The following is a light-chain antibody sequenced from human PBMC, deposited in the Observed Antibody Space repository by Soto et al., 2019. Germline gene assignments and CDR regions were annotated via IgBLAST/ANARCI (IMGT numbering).Light chain of an antibody. CDR1: QTISSW. J-gene: IGKJ1*01. Sequence: DIQMTQSPATLSVSVGYRFTISCRDSQTISSWLAWYQQKPGKAPKLLIYKASTLKSGVPSRFSGSGSGTEFTLTISSLQPDDFATYYCQHYNSYSEAFGQGTRVDIK. V-gene: IGKV1-5*03. CDR3: QHYNSYSEA. CDR2: KAS.